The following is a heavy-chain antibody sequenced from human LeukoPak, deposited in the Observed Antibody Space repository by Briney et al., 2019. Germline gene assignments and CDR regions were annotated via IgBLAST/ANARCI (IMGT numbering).Heavy chain of an antibody. CDR3: AKGDAFDI. CDR1: GFTFSSYG. CDR2: ISYDGSNK. V-gene: IGHV3-30*18. Sequence: GGSLRLSCAASGFTFSSYGMHWVRQAPGKGLEWVAVISYDGSNKYYADSVKGRFTISRDNSKNTLYLQMNSLRAEDTAVYYCAKGDAFDIWGQGTMVTVSS. J-gene: IGHJ3*02.